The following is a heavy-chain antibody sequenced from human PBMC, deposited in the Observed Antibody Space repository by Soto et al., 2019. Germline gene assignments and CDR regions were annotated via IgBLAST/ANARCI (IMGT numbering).Heavy chain of an antibody. Sequence: SESLSITCAVHGGSLSDNVGSWIRQPPGKGLQWIGEINHSGRTNYNPSLKSRVTISVDTSKNQFSLKLSSVTAADTAVYYCARVIRGWAFDYWGQGTLVTVSS. V-gene: IGHV4-34*01. CDR1: GGSLSDNV. D-gene: IGHD6-19*01. CDR2: INHSGRT. CDR3: ARVIRGWAFDY. J-gene: IGHJ4*02.